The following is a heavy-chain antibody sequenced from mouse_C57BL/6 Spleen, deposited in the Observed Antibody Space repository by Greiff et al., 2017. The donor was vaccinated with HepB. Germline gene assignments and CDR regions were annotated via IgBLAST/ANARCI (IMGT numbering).Heavy chain of an antibody. CDR1: GYTFTSYW. CDR3: AIYAMVTTDWVAY. CDR2: IHPSDSDT. J-gene: IGHJ3*01. Sequence: QVQLQQPGAELVKPGASVKVSCKASGYTFTSYWMHWVKQRPGQGLEWIGRIHPSDSDTNYNQKFKGKATLTVDKSSSTAYMQLSSLTSEDSAVYDCAIYAMVTTDWVAYWGQGTLVTVSA. D-gene: IGHD2-2*01. V-gene: IGHV1-74*01.